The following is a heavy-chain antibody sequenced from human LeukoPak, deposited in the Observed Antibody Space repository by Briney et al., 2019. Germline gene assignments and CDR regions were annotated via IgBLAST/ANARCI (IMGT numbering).Heavy chain of an antibody. Sequence: GSLRLSCAASGFTFSSYAMHWVRQAPGKGLEWVAVISYDGSNKYYADSVKGRFTISRDNSKNTLYLQMNSLRAEDTAVYYCARDPLGDSTYYFDYWGQGTLVTVSS. D-gene: IGHD2-21*01. CDR2: ISYDGSNK. V-gene: IGHV3-30*04. J-gene: IGHJ4*02. CDR1: GFTFSSYA. CDR3: ARDPLGDSTYYFDY.